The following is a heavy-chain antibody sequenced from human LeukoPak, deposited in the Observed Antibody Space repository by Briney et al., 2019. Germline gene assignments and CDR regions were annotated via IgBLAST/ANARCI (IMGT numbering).Heavy chain of an antibody. D-gene: IGHD3-9*01. V-gene: IGHV3-30*02. Sequence: GRSLRLSCAASGFTFSSYAMHWVRQAPGKGLEWVAFIRYDGSNKYYADSVKGRFTISRDNSKNTLYLQMNSLRAEDTAVYYCAKDFGSQKGVLRYFDWLLWGQGTLVTVSS. CDR1: GFTFSSYA. J-gene: IGHJ4*02. CDR2: IRYDGSNK. CDR3: AKDFGSQKGVLRYFDWLL.